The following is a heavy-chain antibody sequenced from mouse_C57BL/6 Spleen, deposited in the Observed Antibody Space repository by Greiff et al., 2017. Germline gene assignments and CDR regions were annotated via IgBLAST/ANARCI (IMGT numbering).Heavy chain of an antibody. J-gene: IGHJ4*01. Sequence: EVQLQESGGGLVQPGGSLKLSCAASGFTFSDYGMAWVRQAPRKGPEWVAFISNLAYSIYYADTVTGRFTISRENAKNTLYLEMSSLRSEDTAMYYCARRETYYAMDYWGQGTTVTVSS. V-gene: IGHV5-15*01. CDR1: GFTFSDYG. CDR3: ARRETYYAMDY. CDR2: ISNLAYSI.